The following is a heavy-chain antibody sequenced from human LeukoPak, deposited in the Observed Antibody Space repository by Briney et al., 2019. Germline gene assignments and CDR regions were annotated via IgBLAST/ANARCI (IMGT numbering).Heavy chain of an antibody. CDR3: ARRNDFDI. V-gene: IGHV4-61*01. Sequence: SETLSLTCIVSGGSVSSGSYYWSWIRQPPGKGLEWIGYIYSSETTAYKPSLKSRVTISADTSKNQFSLKLTSVTAADTAIYYCARRNDFDIWGQGTMVTVSS. CDR1: GGSVSSGSYY. CDR2: IYSSETT. J-gene: IGHJ3*02.